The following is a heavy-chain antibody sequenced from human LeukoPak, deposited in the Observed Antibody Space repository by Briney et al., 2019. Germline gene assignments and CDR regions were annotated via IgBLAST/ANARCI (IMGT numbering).Heavy chain of an antibody. Sequence: SGGSLRLSCAASGFTFSSYSMNWVRQAPGKGLEWVSSISSSSSYIYYADSVKGRFTISRDNAKNSLYLQMNSLRAEDTAVYYCARDIRDPLDPIQHWGQGTLVTVSS. V-gene: IGHV3-21*01. J-gene: IGHJ1*01. D-gene: IGHD3-3*01. CDR1: GFTFSSYS. CDR3: ARDIRDPLDPIQH. CDR2: ISSSSSYI.